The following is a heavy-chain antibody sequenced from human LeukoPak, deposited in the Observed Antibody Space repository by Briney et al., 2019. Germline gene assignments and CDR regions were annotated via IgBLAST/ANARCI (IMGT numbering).Heavy chain of an antibody. CDR3: ARTRGDYYDSSGYPDY. CDR1: GYTFTSYG. Sequence: GASVTVSCKASGYTFTSYGISWVRQAPGQGLEWMGWISAYNGNTNYAQKLQGRVTMTTDTSTSTAYMELRSLRSDDTAVYYCARTRGDYYDSSGYPDYWGQGTLVTVSS. CDR2: ISAYNGNT. J-gene: IGHJ4*02. D-gene: IGHD3-22*01. V-gene: IGHV1-18*01.